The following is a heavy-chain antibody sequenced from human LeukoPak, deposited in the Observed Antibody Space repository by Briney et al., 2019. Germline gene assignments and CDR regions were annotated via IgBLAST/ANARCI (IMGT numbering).Heavy chain of an antibody. D-gene: IGHD4-23*01. CDR2: IYYSGST. CDR1: GGSISSSSYY. J-gene: IGHJ3*02. CDR3: ARGTTVVTGSIDAFDI. Sequence: PSETLSLTCTVSGGSISSSSYYWGWLRQTPGKGLEWIGSIYYSGSTYYNPSLKSRVTISVDTSKNQFSLKLSSLTAADTAVYYCARGTTVVTGSIDAFDIWGQGTMVTVSS. V-gene: IGHV4-39*01.